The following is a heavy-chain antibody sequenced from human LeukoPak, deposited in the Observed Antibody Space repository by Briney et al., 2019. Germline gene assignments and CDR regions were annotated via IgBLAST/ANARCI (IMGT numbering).Heavy chain of an antibody. CDR3: ARDGAARGSGSFGD. CDR1: GFTFSRYW. J-gene: IGHJ4*02. Sequence: PGGSLRLSCVASGFTFSRYWMSWVRQAPGKGLEWVANMNQDGTEKYYVDSVKGRFTISRDNAKNSLYLQMSSLRVEDTAIYYCARDGAARGSGSFGDWGQGTQLTVSS. CDR2: MNQDGTEK. V-gene: IGHV3-7*01. D-gene: IGHD3-10*01.